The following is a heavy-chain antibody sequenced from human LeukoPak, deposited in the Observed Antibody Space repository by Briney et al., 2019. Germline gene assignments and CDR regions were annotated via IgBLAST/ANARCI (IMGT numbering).Heavy chain of an antibody. J-gene: IGHJ4*02. CDR1: GGSISSSSYY. V-gene: IGHV4-39*01. Sequence: PSETLSLTCTVSGGSISSSSYYWGWIRQPPGKGLEWIGSICYSGSTYYNPSLKSRVTISVDTSKNQFSLKLSSVTAADTAVYYCARHYDYVWGSYRYAALHPIDYWGQGTLVTVSS. CDR3: ARHYDYVWGSYRYAALHPIDY. D-gene: IGHD3-16*02. CDR2: ICYSGST.